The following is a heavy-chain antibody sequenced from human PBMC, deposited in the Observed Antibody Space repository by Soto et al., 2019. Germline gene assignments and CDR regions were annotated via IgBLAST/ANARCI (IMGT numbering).Heavy chain of an antibody. CDR2: IYYSGST. J-gene: IGHJ5*02. CDR1: GGSISSGGYY. V-gene: IGHV4-31*03. D-gene: IGHD2-2*03. Sequence: SETLSLTCTVSGGSISSGGYYWSWIRQHPGKGLEWIGYIYYSGSTYYNPSLKSRVTISVDTSKNQFSLKLSSVTAADTAVYYCARDSDGYCSSTSCYSWFDPWGQGTLVTVSS. CDR3: ARDSDGYCSSTSCYSWFDP.